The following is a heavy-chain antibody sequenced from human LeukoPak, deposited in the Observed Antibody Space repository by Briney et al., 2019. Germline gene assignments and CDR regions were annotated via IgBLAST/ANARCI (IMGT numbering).Heavy chain of an antibody. CDR3: AKEGFDS. CDR2: ISSSSSTI. J-gene: IGHJ4*02. Sequence: GGSLRLSCAASGFTFSSYSMNWVRQAPGKGLEWVSYISSSSSTIYYADSVKGRFTISRDNSKNTLYLQMNSLRTEDTAVYYCAKEGFDSWGQGTLVTVSS. CDR1: GFTFSSYS. V-gene: IGHV3-48*01.